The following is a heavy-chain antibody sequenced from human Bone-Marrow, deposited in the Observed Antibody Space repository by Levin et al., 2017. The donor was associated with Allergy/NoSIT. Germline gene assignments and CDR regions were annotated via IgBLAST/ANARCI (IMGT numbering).Heavy chain of an antibody. CDR2: INPDSGGP. J-gene: IGHJ6*02. CDR3: ARGHYDDSSDFYFYYYRGMDV. Sequence: PGESLKISCKTSGYTFTGYYIYWVRQAPGQGLEWMGRINPDSGGPNYAQKFQGRVTMTIDTSITTAYMELSRLRSDDTAVYYCARGHYDDSSDFYFYYYRGMDVWGQGTTVTVSS. V-gene: IGHV1-2*06. D-gene: IGHD3-22*01. CDR1: GYTFTGYY.